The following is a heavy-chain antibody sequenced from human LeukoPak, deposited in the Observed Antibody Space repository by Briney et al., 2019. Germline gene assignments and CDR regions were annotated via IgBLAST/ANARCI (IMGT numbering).Heavy chain of an antibody. CDR1: GGSFSGYY. CDR2: INHSGSS. Sequence: SETLSLTCAVYGGSFSGYYWSWIRQPPGKGLEWIGEINHSGSSNYNPSLKSRVTISVDTSKNQFSLKLSSVTAADTAVYYCARGLGFDPWGQGTLVTVSS. V-gene: IGHV4-34*01. J-gene: IGHJ5*02. CDR3: ARGLGFDP.